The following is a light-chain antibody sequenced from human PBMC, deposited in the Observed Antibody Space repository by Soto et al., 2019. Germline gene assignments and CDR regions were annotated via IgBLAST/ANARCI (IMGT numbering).Light chain of an antibody. Sequence: QSVLTQPPSVSGAPGQRVTISCTGSSSNIGAGYDVHWYQQLPGTAPKLLIYGNSNRPSGVPDRFSGSKSGTSASLAITGLQAADEADYSCQSYDSSLSASVVFGGGTKVTVL. CDR1: SSNIGAGYD. CDR2: GNS. CDR3: QSYDSSLSASVV. J-gene: IGLJ2*01. V-gene: IGLV1-40*01.